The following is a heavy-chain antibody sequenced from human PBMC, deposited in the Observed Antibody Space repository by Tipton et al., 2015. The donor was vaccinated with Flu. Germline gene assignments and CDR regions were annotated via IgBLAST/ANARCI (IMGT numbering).Heavy chain of an antibody. J-gene: IGHJ5*02. CDR1: GGSISRSHYS. CDR2: IYYSGTT. Sequence: TLSLTCTVSGGSISRSHYSWGWIRQPPGKGLEWIGNIYYSGTTYYNPSLKSRVTISVDTSKNQFSLRLTSMTAADTAVYYCARGSWEVRFDPWGQGTLVTVSS. D-gene: IGHD1-26*01. CDR3: ARGSWEVRFDP. V-gene: IGHV4-39*07.